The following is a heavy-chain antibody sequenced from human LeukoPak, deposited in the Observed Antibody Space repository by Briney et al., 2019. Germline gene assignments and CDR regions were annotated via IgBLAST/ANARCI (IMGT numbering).Heavy chain of an antibody. CDR1: GGSISSTNYY. CDR2: IYYSGTT. CDR3: ARDGDYYGSGSYS. D-gene: IGHD3-10*01. Sequence: PSETLSLSCSVSGGSISSTNYYWGWIRQPPGKGLEWIGSIYYSGTTYCNPSLKSRVTISIDTSKNQFSLKLSSVTAADTAVYYCARDGDYYGSGSYSWGQGTLVTVSS. J-gene: IGHJ4*02. V-gene: IGHV4-39*07.